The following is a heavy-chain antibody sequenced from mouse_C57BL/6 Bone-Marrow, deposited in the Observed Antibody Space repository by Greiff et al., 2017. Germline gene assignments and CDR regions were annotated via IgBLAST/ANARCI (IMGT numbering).Heavy chain of an antibody. CDR2: ISSGGSYT. CDR3: ARRGVSWFAY. Sequence: EVMLVESGGDLVKPGGSLKLSCAASGFTFSSYGMSWVRQTPDKRLEWVATISSGGSYTYYPDSVKGRFTISRDNAKNTLYLQMSSLKSEDTAMYYCARRGVSWFAYWGQGTLVTVSA. J-gene: IGHJ3*01. V-gene: IGHV5-6*02. CDR1: GFTFSSYG.